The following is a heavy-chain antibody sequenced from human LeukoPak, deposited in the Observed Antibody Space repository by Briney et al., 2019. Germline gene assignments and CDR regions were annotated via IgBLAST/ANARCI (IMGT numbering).Heavy chain of an antibody. D-gene: IGHD3-10*01. J-gene: IGHJ4*02. CDR2: IYSGGFT. CDR1: GFTVSSNY. V-gene: IGHV3-53*05. Sequence: GGSLRLSCAASGFTVSSNYMSWVRQAPGKGLEWVSVIYSGGFTYYADSVKGRFTISRDNSKNTLYLQLSSLRAEDTAVYYCATVFYYGSGSYFPLGFWGQGTLVTVSS. CDR3: ATVFYYGSGSYFPLGF.